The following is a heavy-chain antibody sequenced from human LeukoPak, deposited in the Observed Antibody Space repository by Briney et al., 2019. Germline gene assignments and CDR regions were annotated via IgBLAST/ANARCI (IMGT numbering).Heavy chain of an antibody. D-gene: IGHD3-3*01. CDR1: GFTFSDYY. Sequence: GGSLRLSCAASGFTFSDYYMSWIRQAPGKGLEWVSYISSSGSTIYYADSVKGRFTISRDNAKNSLYLQMNSLRAEDTAVYYCAREGLRFLEWLSEIDYWGQGTLVTVSS. J-gene: IGHJ4*02. CDR2: ISSSGSTI. V-gene: IGHV3-11*04. CDR3: AREGLRFLEWLSEIDY.